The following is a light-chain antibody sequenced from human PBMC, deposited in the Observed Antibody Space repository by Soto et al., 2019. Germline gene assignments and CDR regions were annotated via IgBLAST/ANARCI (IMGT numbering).Light chain of an antibody. CDR1: RSDVGSYNL. J-gene: IGLJ1*01. CDR3: CSYAGSTPYV. V-gene: IGLV2-23*01. Sequence: QCVLTQPASGSGSPGQSSTISCTGTRSDVGSYNLVSWYQQHPGKAPKLMIYEGSKRPSGVSNRFSRSKSGNTASLTISGLQAEDEADYYCCSYAGSTPYVFGTGTKVTVL. CDR2: EGS.